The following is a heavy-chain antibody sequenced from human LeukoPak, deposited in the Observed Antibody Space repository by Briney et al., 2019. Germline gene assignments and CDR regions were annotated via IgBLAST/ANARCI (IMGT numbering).Heavy chain of an antibody. CDR3: AGLGSSSWTNHLFDY. J-gene: IGHJ4*02. CDR2: INPNSGGT. D-gene: IGHD6-13*01. CDR1: GYTFTGYY. Sequence: ASVKVSCKASGYTFTGYYMHWVRQAPGQGLEWMGWINPNSGGTNYAQKFQGRVTMTRDMSTSTVYMELSSLRSEDTAVYYCAGLGSSSWTNHLFDYWGQGTLVTVSS. V-gene: IGHV1-2*02.